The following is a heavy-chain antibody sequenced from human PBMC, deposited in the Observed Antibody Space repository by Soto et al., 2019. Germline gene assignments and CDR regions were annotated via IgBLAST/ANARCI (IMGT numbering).Heavy chain of an antibody. Sequence: EVQLLESGGGLVQPGGSLRLSCAASGFTFSSYALSWARQAPGKGLEWVSTISGSGDWVEYADSVKGRFTLSRDNSKSTRYLQMNSLRVEDTAGYHCAPREWELLPSWGQGTLVTVSS. CDR3: APREWELLPS. D-gene: IGHD1-26*01. CDR1: GFTFSSYA. V-gene: IGHV3-23*01. CDR2: ISGSGDWV. J-gene: IGHJ5*02.